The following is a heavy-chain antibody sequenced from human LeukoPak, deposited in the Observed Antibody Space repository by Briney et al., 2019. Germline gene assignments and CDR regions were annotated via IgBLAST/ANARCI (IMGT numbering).Heavy chain of an antibody. CDR1: GYSISSGYY. Sequence: SETLSLTCTVSGYSISSGYYWGWIRQPPGKGLEWIGNIYHSGNTYCNPSLKSRVTISVDTSKNQFSLKLTSVTAADTAIYYCATDILPGYYTDYWGQGTLVTVSS. D-gene: IGHD3-9*01. J-gene: IGHJ4*02. V-gene: IGHV4-38-2*02. CDR2: IYHSGNT. CDR3: ATDILPGYYTDY.